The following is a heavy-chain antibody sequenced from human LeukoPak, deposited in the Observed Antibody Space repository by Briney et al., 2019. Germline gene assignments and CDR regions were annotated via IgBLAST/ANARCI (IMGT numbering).Heavy chain of an antibody. CDR3: ARGYSKVTTRLDP. Sequence: SETLSLTCTVSGGSISSYYWSWIRQPPGKGLEWIGYIYYSGSTNYNPSLKSRVTISVDTSKNQFSLKLSSVTAADTAVYYRARGYSKVTTRLDPWVQGTLVTVSS. CDR2: IYYSGST. D-gene: IGHD4-17*01. J-gene: IGHJ5*02. CDR1: GGSISSYY. V-gene: IGHV4-59*01.